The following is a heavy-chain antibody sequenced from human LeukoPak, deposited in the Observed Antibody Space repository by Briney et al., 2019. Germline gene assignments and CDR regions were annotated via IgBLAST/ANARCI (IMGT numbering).Heavy chain of an antibody. CDR3: AELGITMIGGV. CDR2: ISSSRSTI. D-gene: IGHD3-10*02. Sequence: GGSLRLSCAASGFTFSSYEMNWVRQAPGKGLEWVSYISSSRSTIYHADSVKGRFTISRDNAKNSLYLQMNSLRAEDTAVYYCAELGITMIGGVWGKGTTVTISS. J-gene: IGHJ6*04. V-gene: IGHV3-48*03. CDR1: GFTFSSYE.